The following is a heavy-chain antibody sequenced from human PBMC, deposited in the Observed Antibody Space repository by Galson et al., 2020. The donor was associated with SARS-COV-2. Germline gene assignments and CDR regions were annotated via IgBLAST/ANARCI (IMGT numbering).Heavy chain of an antibody. CDR1: GFTFSSYA. V-gene: IGHV3-23*01. J-gene: IGHJ5*02. CDR2: ISGSGGST. Sequence: GESLKISCAASGFTFSSYAMSWVRQAPGKGLEWVSAISGSGGSTYYADSVKGRFTISRDNSKNTLYLQMNSLRAEDTAVYYCAKSGGSSSWYRWFDPWGQGTLVTVSS. CDR3: AKSGGSSSWYRWFDP. D-gene: IGHD6-13*01.